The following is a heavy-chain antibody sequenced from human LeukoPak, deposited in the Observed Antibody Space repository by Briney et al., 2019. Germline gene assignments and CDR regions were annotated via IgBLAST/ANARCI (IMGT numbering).Heavy chain of an antibody. Sequence: GGSLRLSCAASGFTVSTNYMTWVRQAPGKGLEGVSVIYSGGNTYYAESVKGRFTISRDNSKNTLSLQMNSLRAEDTAVYYCARGGVARSFDIWGQGTMVTVSS. CDR2: IYSGGNT. CDR3: ARGGVARSFDI. CDR1: GFTVSTNY. D-gene: IGHD3-3*01. J-gene: IGHJ3*02. V-gene: IGHV3-66*01.